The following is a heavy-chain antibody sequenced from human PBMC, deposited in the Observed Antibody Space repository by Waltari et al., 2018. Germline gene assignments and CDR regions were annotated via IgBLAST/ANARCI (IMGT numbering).Heavy chain of an antibody. CDR3: ARHVSGPTRAAFDV. V-gene: IGHV3-53*01. J-gene: IGHJ3*01. CDR1: GFTVNSNY. Sequence: EVQLVESGGGLIQPGGSLRLSCVGSGFTVNSNYMSWVRQVPGKGLGWVSNMPLGTNANYAESVRVRFTISRDNSKDTLYLQMNSLRVEDTAVYFCARHVSGPTRAAFDVWGQGTMVTVSP. D-gene: IGHD6-19*01. CDR2: MPLGTNA.